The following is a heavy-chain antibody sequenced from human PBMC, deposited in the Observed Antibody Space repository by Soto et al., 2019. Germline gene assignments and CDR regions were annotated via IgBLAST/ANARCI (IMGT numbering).Heavy chain of an antibody. J-gene: IGHJ6*02. CDR2: ISYDGSNK. V-gene: IGHV3-30-3*01. Sequence: GGSLRLSCAASGFTFSSYAMHWVRQAPGKGLEWVAVISYDGSNKYYADSVKGRFTISRDNSKNTLYLQMNSLRAEDTAVYYCARAPDTVQLEHYYYYGMDVWGQGTTVTVSS. CDR3: ARAPDTVQLEHYYYYGMDV. D-gene: IGHD1-1*01. CDR1: GFTFSSYA.